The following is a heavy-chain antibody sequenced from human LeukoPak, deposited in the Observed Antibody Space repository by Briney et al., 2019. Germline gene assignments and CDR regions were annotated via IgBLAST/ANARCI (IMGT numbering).Heavy chain of an antibody. CDR3: ARAAMSVVKTYDHDAFDI. D-gene: IGHD5-12*01. J-gene: IGHJ3*02. V-gene: IGHV1-46*01. CDR2: INPSGGST. Sequence: GASVKVSCKAPGYTFTSQYMHWVRQAPGQGLEWMGIINPSGGSTNYAQKFQGRVTMTSDTSTSTVYMELSSLRSEDTAVYYCARAAMSVVKTYDHDAFDIWGQGTMVTVSS. CDR1: GYTFTSQY.